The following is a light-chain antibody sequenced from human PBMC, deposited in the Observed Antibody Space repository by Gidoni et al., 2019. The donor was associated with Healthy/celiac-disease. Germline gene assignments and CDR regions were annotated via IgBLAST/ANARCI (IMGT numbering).Light chain of an antibody. Sequence: QSALTQPRSVYVSPGQSVTISCTGTISDVGGYNYVSWYPQHPGKSPKLMIYDVSKRPSGVPDRFSGSKSGNTASLTISGLQAEDEADYYCCSYAGSYTLVFGGGTKLTVL. CDR2: DVS. CDR3: CSYAGSYTLV. CDR1: ISDVGGYNY. J-gene: IGLJ2*01. V-gene: IGLV2-11*01.